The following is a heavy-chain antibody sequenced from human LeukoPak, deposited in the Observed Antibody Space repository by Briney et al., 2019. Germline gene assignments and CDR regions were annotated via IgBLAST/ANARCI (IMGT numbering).Heavy chain of an antibody. Sequence: GGSLRLSCAASGFTFSSYEMNWVRQSRGKGLEWVTYFSSSCSTIYYADAVKGRFTISRDSDKNSSYQQMNSLRAEDTAVYYCARIDGYNGSDYWGQGTLVTVSS. J-gene: IGHJ4*02. CDR2: FSSSCSTI. CDR1: GFTFSSYE. V-gene: IGHV3-48*03. CDR3: ARIDGYNGSDY. D-gene: IGHD5-24*01.